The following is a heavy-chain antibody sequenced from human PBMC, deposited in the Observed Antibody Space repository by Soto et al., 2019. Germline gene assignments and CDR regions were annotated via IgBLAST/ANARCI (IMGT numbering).Heavy chain of an antibody. CDR3: ATRRPTSPPFLEWLLGYGMDV. J-gene: IGHJ6*02. CDR1: GYTLTELS. D-gene: IGHD3-3*02. CDR2: FDPEDGET. Sequence: QVQLVQSGAEVKKPGASVKVSCKVSGYTLTELSMHWVRQAPGKGLEWMGSFDPEDGETIYAQKFQGRVTMTEDTSTDTTYMELSSLRCEDTAVYYCATRRPTSPPFLEWLLGYGMDVWGQGTTVTVSS. V-gene: IGHV1-24*01.